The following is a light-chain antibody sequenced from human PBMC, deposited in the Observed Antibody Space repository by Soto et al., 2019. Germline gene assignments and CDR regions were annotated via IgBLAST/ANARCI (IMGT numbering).Light chain of an antibody. Sequence: EIVLTQSPGTLSLSPGERATLSCRASQSVSSSYLAWYQQKPGQAPRLLIYGASSRATGIPDRFSGSGSGTDFTLTTSRLEPEDFSLYYCQQYGSSPLLTFGGGTKVEIK. J-gene: IGKJ4*01. V-gene: IGKV3-20*01. CDR1: QSVSSSY. CDR3: QQYGSSPLLT. CDR2: GAS.